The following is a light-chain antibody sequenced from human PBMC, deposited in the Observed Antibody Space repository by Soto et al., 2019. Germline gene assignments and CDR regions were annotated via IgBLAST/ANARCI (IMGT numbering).Light chain of an antibody. CDR3: QSYDSSTVV. J-gene: IGLJ2*01. CDR1: SGSIASNY. V-gene: IGLV6-57*04. Sequence: LTQPHSVSESPGKTVTISCTRSSGSIASNYVQWYQQRPGSAPTTVIYEDNQRPSAVPDRFSGSTDGSSNSASLTISGLQTEDEAYYYCQSYDSSTVVFGGGTKLTVL. CDR2: EDN.